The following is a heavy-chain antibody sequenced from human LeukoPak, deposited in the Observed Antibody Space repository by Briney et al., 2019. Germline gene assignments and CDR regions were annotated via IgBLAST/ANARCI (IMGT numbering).Heavy chain of an antibody. Sequence: GGSLRLSCAASGFVFSTYDMHWVRQAPGKGLEWVAVVSYDGSNIYHAASVQGRFTISRDNSKNTLYLQMNSLRAEDTAVYYCAKSLDAQAVADPFDYWGQGTLVTVSS. V-gene: IGHV3-30*18. CDR3: AKSLDAQAVADPFDY. CDR2: VSYDGSNI. CDR1: GFVFSTYD. D-gene: IGHD6-19*01. J-gene: IGHJ4*02.